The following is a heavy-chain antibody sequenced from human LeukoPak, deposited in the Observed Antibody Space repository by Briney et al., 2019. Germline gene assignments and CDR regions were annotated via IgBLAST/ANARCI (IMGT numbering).Heavy chain of an antibody. CDR3: AKGPSDY. Sequence: GGSLRLSCAASGFTFSSYAMHWVRQAPGKGLEWVAVISYDGSNKYYADSVKGRFTISRDNSKNTLYLQMNSLRAEDTALYYCAKGPSDYWGQGTLVTVSS. J-gene: IGHJ4*02. V-gene: IGHV3-30-3*01. CDR2: ISYDGSNK. CDR1: GFTFSSYA.